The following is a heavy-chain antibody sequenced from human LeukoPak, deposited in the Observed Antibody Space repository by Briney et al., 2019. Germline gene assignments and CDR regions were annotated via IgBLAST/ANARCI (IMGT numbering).Heavy chain of an antibody. J-gene: IGHJ4*02. CDR3: ARLAWGFSSSQYFDY. CDR2: IYYSGST. Sequence: SETLSLTCTVSGGSISSSSYYWGWIRQPPGKGLEWIGSIYYSGSTCYNPSLKSRVTISVDTSKNQFSLKLSSVTAADTAVYYCARLAWGFSSSQYFDYWGQGTLVTVSS. V-gene: IGHV4-39*01. CDR1: GGSISSSSYY. D-gene: IGHD6-6*01.